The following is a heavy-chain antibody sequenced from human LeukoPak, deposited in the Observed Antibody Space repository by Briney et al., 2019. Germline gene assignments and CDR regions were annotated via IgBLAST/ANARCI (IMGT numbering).Heavy chain of an antibody. CDR2: IIPILGIA. Sequence: SVKVSCKASGGTFSSYAISWVRQAPGRGLEWMGRIIPILGIANYAQKFQGRVTITADKSTSTAYMELSSLRSEDTAVYYCARDPPFRSGHYYYYYYGMDVWGQGTTVTVSS. J-gene: IGHJ6*02. V-gene: IGHV1-69*04. D-gene: IGHD3-3*01. CDR1: GGTFSSYA. CDR3: ARDPPFRSGHYYYYYYGMDV.